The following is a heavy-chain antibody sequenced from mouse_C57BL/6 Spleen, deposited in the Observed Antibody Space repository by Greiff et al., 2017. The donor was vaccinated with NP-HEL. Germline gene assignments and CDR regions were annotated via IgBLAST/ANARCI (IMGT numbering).Heavy chain of an antibody. V-gene: IGHV5-17*01. CDR2: ISSGSSTI. Sequence: DVKLVESGGGLVKPGGSLKLSCAASGFTFSDYGMHWVRQAPEKGLEWVAYISSGSSTIYYADTVKGRFTISRDNAKNTLFLQMTSLRSEDTAMYYCARPGLRHHWYFDVWGTGTTVTVSS. CDR1: GFTFSDYG. J-gene: IGHJ1*03. CDR3: ARPGLRHHWYFDV. D-gene: IGHD1-2*01.